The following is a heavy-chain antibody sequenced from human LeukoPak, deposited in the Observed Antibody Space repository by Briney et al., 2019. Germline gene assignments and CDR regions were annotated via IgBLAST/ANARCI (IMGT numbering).Heavy chain of an antibody. CDR2: IYYSGST. J-gene: IGHJ3*02. CDR1: GGSISSYY. D-gene: IGHD3-22*01. V-gene: IGHV4-59*08. Sequence: SETLSLTCTVSGGSISSYYWSWIRQPPGKGLEWIGYIYYSGSTNYNPSLKSRVTISVDTSKNQFSLKLSSVTAADTAVYYCASTPRVTYDSSGYSDAFDIWGQRTMVTVSS. CDR3: ASTPRVTYDSSGYSDAFDI.